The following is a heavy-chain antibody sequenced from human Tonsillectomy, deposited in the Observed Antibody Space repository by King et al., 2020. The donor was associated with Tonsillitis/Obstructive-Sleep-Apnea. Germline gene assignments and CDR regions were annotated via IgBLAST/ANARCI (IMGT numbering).Heavy chain of an antibody. D-gene: IGHD6-19*01. CDR2: ISGGGDST. Sequence: VQLVESGGGLVQPGGSLRLSCAASGFTFSNYAMSWVRQAPGKGLEWVSTISGGGDSTYYADSVKGRFTISRDNSKNTLDLQMNSLRAEDTAIYYCAKSYPYSSGSNFYYYGMDVWGQGTTVTVSS. CDR1: GFTFSNYA. CDR3: AKSYPYSSGSNFYYYGMDV. J-gene: IGHJ6*02. V-gene: IGHV3-23*04.